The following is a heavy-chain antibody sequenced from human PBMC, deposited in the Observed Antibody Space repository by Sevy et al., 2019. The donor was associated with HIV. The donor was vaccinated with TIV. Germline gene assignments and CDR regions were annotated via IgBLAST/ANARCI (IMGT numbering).Heavy chain of an antibody. CDR2: INHSGST. CDR3: ARGSANIVVVPAATGSSFDY. V-gene: IGHV4-34*01. J-gene: IGHJ4*02. D-gene: IGHD2-2*01. CDR1: GGSFSGYY. Sequence: SETLSLTCAVYGGSFSGYYWSWIRQPPGKGLEWIGEINHSGSTNYNPSLKSRFTISVDTSKNQFSLKLSSVTAADTAVYYCARGSANIVVVPAATGSSFDYWGQGTLVTVSS.